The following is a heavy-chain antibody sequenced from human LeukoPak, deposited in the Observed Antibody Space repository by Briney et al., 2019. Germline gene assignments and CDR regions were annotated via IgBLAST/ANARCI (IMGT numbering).Heavy chain of an antibody. D-gene: IGHD6-13*01. CDR3: ARGYSRSWYQAVVYIWLDP. Sequence: SETLSLTCTVSGGSISSYYWTWIRQPPGKGLEWIGYISYSGSTNYNPSLKSRVTISVDTSKNQFSLNLTSVTAADTAVYHCARGYSRSWYQAVVYIWLDPWGQGTLVTVSS. J-gene: IGHJ5*02. CDR2: ISYSGST. V-gene: IGHV4-59*01. CDR1: GGSISSYY.